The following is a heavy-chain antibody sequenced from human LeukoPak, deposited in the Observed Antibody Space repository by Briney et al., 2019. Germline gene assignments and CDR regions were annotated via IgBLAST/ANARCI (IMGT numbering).Heavy chain of an antibody. CDR3: ARDGVCSGGSCQGGVFDY. CDR1: GFTFSSYG. V-gene: IGHV3-23*01. J-gene: IGHJ4*02. D-gene: IGHD2-15*01. Sequence: GGSLRLSCAASGFTFSSYGMSWVRQAPGKGLEWVSAISGSGGSTYYADSVKGRFTISRDNSKNTLYLQMNSLRAEDTAVYYCARDGVCSGGSCQGGVFDYWGQGTLVTVSS. CDR2: ISGSGGST.